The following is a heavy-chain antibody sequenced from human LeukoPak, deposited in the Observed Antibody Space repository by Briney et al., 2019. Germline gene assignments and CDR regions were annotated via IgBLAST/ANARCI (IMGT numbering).Heavy chain of an antibody. D-gene: IGHD3-10*01. Sequence: GGSLRLSCAASGFTFSSYEMNWVRQAPRKGLEWVSYISSSGSTIYYADSVKGRLTISRDNSKNTLYLQMNSLRADDTAVYYCARDGYYGSGRPFDYWGQGALVSVSS. CDR2: ISSSGSTI. V-gene: IGHV3-48*03. CDR1: GFTFSSYE. CDR3: ARDGYYGSGRPFDY. J-gene: IGHJ4*02.